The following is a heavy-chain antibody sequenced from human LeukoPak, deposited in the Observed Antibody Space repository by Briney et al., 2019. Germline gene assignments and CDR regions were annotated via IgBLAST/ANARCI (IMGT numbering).Heavy chain of an antibody. Sequence: ASVKVSCKTSRYTFTSYYMYYVRQDPAKWLEWMGIINPSGGSTNYARKFHARVTMTRDTSTSTVYMELSSVRSEDTAVYYCARDTRRSGYSVYWGQGTLVTVSS. V-gene: IGHV1-46*01. CDR2: INPSGGST. CDR3: ARDTRRSGYSVY. D-gene: IGHD3-3*01. CDR1: RYTFTSYY. J-gene: IGHJ4*02.